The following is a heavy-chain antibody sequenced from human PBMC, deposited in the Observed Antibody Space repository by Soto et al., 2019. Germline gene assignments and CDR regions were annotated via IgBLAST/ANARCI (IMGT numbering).Heavy chain of an antibody. V-gene: IGHV1-24*01. CDR3: ATATSGSYPN. CDR2: FDPEDGET. Sequence: GASVRSRKVSGYTLTELSMHWVRQAPGKGLEWMGGFDPEDGETIYAQKFQGRVTMTEDTSTDTAYMELSSLRSEDTAVYYCATATSGSYPNWGQGTLVTVSS. CDR1: GYTLTELS. D-gene: IGHD1-26*01. J-gene: IGHJ4*02.